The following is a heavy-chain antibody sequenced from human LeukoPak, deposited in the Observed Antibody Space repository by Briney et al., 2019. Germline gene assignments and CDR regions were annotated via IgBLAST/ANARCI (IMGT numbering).Heavy chain of an antibody. CDR1: GFTFRNYE. CDR2: ISPSGDTI. D-gene: IGHD3-16*02. CDR3: HVRLGELSLIT. J-gene: IGHJ4*02. Sequence: PGGSLRLSCAASGFTFRNYEMSWVRQAPGKGLEWVSYISPSGDTIYYGDSVKGRFTISRDNDKDSLYLQMNSLRAEDTAVYYCHVRLGELSLITWGQGTLVTVSS. V-gene: IGHV3-48*03.